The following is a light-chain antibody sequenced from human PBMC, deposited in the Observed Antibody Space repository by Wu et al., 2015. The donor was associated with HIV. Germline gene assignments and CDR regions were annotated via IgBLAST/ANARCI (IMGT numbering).Light chain of an antibody. J-gene: IGKJ5*01. CDR2: DAS. Sequence: EIVLTQSPAALSISPGERATLSCRASRSVSSAVAWYQQKPGQAPRLLIYDASNRATGIPARFTGGGSGTDYSLTISSLEPEDFAVYYCQQHANWPLTFGQGT. V-gene: IGKV3-11*01. CDR1: RSVSSA. CDR3: QQHANWPLT.